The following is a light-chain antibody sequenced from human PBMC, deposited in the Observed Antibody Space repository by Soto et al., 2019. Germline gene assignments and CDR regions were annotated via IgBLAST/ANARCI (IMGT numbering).Light chain of an antibody. CDR1: QSVSSY. J-gene: IGKJ1*01. CDR3: QQRSNWPR. V-gene: IGKV3-11*01. Sequence: ESVLTQSPATLSLSPGERATLSCRASQSVSSYLAWYQQKPGQAPRLLIYDASNRATGIPARFSGSGSGTDFTLTISSLEPEDFAVYYCQQRSNWPRFGQGTKVDIK. CDR2: DAS.